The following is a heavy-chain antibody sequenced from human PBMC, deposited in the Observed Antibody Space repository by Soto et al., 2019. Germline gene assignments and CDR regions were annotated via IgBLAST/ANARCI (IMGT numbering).Heavy chain of an antibody. CDR3: AKVGTMTKCFDY. CDR1: GFTYSSYA. V-gene: IGHV3-23*01. CDR2: ISGSGGSA. D-gene: IGHD4-17*01. Sequence: EVQLLESGGDLVQPGGSLRLSCAASGFTYSSYAMSWVHQAPGKGLEWVSVISGSGGSAFYADSVKGRFTISRDNSKNTLYLQMNSLRADDTAVYHCAKVGTMTKCFDYWGQGTLVTVSS. J-gene: IGHJ4*02.